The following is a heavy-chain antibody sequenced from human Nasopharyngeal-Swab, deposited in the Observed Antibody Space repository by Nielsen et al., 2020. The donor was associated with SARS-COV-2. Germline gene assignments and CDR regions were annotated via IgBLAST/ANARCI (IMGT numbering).Heavy chain of an antibody. V-gene: IGHV3-7*04. CDR2: IKQDGSEK. CDR1: GFTFSSYW. J-gene: IGHJ4*02. D-gene: IGHD1/OR15-1a*01. Sequence: GESLKISCAASGFTFSSYWMSWVRQAPGKGLEWVANIKQDGSEKYYVDSVKGRFTISRDNAKNSLYLQMNSLRAEDTAVYYCARALYNWNTAYFDYWGQGTLVTVSS. CDR3: ARALYNWNTAYFDY.